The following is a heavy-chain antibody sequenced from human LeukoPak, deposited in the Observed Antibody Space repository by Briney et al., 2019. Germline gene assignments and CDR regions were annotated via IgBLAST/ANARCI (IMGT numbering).Heavy chain of an antibody. CDR1: GFTFSNYA. CDR2: ISSSGSTI. V-gene: IGHV3-11*01. D-gene: IGHD1-1*01. Sequence: PGGSLRLSCTASGFTFSNYAMSWVRQAPGKGLEWVSYISSSGSTIYYADSVKGRFTISRDNAKNSLYLQMNSLRAEDTAVYYCARDVDQGYVYWGQGTLVTVSS. J-gene: IGHJ4*02. CDR3: ARDVDQGYVY.